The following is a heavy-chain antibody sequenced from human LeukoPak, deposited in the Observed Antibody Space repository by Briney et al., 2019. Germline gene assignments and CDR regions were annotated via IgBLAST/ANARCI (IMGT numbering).Heavy chain of an antibody. CDR1: GGSISSSGYY. CDR3: ARDIGGGAYYYYMDV. V-gene: IGHV4-39*02. J-gene: IGHJ6*03. Sequence: PSETLSLTCTVSGGSISSSGYYWGWIRQPPGKGLERIGSLYYSGSTYYNSSLKSRVTISVDTSKNQVSLKLSSVTAADTAVYYCARDIGGGAYYYYMDVWGKGTTVTVSS. D-gene: IGHD3-16*01. CDR2: LYYSGST.